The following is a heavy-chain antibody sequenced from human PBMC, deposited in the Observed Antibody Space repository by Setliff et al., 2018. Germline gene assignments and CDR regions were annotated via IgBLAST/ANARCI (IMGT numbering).Heavy chain of an antibody. CDR1: GGSFSGYY. CDR3: ARMSGFLYMDV. CDR2: VNHVGNT. J-gene: IGHJ6*03. V-gene: IGHV4-34*01. D-gene: IGHD3-3*01. Sequence: PSETLSLTCAIYGGSFSGYYWSWIRQPPGKGLEWIGEVNHVGNTNYNPSLKSRLTISLDTSKNQFSLNLSSVTAADTAVYYCARMSGFLYMDVWGKGTTVTVSS.